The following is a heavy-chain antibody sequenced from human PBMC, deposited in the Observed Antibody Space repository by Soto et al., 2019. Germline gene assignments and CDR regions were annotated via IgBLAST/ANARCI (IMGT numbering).Heavy chain of an antibody. CDR3: ARDGHSHPVLDSSGQLLDY. J-gene: IGHJ4*02. CDR1: GYTFTSYG. Sequence: ASVKVSCKASGYTFTSYGISWVRQAPGQGLEWMGWISAYNGNTNYAQKLQGRVTMTTDTSTSTAYMELRSLRSDDTAVYYCARDGHSHPVLDSSGQLLDYWGQGTLVTVSA. CDR2: ISAYNGNT. D-gene: IGHD3-22*01. V-gene: IGHV1-18*01.